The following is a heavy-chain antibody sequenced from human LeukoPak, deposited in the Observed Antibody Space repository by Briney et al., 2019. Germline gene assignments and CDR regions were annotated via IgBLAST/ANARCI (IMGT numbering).Heavy chain of an antibody. CDR1: GFTFDDYA. D-gene: IGHD3-16*01. J-gene: IGHJ4*02. V-gene: IGHV3-9*01. CDR3: AKAARWGDFDY. Sequence: PGGSLRLSCAASGFTFDDYAMHWVRQAPGKGLEWVSGISWSSGSIGYADSVKGRFTISRDNAKNSLYLQMNSLRAEDTALYYCAKAARWGDFDYWGQGTLVTVSS. CDR2: ISWSSGSI.